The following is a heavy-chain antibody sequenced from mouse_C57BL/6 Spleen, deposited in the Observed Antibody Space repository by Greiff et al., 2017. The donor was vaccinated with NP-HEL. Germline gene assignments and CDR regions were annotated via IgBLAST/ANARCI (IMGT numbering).Heavy chain of an antibody. V-gene: IGHV1-64*01. CDR3: ASRSTVVARNY. D-gene: IGHD1-1*01. Sequence: VQLQQPGAELVKPGASVKLSCKASGYTFTSYWMPWVKQRPGQGLEWIGMIHPNSGSTNYNEKFKSKATLTVDKSSSTAYMQLSSLTSEDSAVYYCASRSTVVARNYWGQGTTLTVSS. CDR2: IHPNSGST. J-gene: IGHJ2*01. CDR1: GYTFTSYW.